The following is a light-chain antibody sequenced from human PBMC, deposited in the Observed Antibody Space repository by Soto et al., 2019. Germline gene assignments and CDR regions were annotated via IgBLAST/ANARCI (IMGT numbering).Light chain of an antibody. CDR2: AAS. CDR1: QDISTS. Sequence: DIQMTQSPSSLSASVGDRVTLTCRANQDISTSLAWFQQKPGRGPKSLIYAASSLQSGVPSRFSGNGSGTDFSLTISSLQPEDFATYYCQHYKTYPLAFGGGTKVES. V-gene: IGKV1-16*01. J-gene: IGKJ4*01. CDR3: QHYKTYPLA.